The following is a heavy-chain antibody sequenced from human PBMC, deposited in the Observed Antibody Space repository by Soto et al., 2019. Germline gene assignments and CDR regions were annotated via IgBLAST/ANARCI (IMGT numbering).Heavy chain of an antibody. V-gene: IGHV4-59*01. J-gene: IGHJ6*03. CDR2: IYYSGST. CDR1: GGSISSYY. Sequence: SETLSLTCTVSGGSISSYYWSWIRQPPGKGLEWIGYIYYSGSTNYNPSLKSRVTISVDTSKNQFSLKLSSVTAADTAVYYCARGPKEYSGYDSPEYYYYYMDVWGKGTTVTVSS. D-gene: IGHD5-12*01. CDR3: ARGPKEYSGYDSPEYYYYYMDV.